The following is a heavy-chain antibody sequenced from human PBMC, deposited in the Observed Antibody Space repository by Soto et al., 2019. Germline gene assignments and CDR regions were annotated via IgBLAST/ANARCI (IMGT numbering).Heavy chain of an antibody. CDR3: ARGSYDSYAGFFGMDV. Sequence: ASVKVSCKASGGSFMSQAISWVRQAPGQGPEWMGGIIPFSGTVTYTQRFQGRLTLTADEPTKTAYMELSSLRSEDTAVYYCARGSYDSYAGFFGMDVWGQGTKGTGS. CDR1: GGSFMSQA. V-gene: IGHV1-69*13. CDR2: IIPFSGTV. J-gene: IGHJ6*02. D-gene: IGHD3-10*01.